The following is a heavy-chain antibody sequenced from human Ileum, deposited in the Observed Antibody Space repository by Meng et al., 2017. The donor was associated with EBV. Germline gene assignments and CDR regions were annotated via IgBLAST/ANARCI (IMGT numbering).Heavy chain of an antibody. J-gene: IGHJ4*02. CDR1: GYTFTNYG. D-gene: IGHD1-26*01. Sequence: QAQWVHSGGEVKKPGAALKVSCKASGYTFTNYGITWVRQAPGQGLEWMGWISAYNGNTNYAQTLQCRVTMTTDTSTSTAYMELRSLRSDDTAVYYCARVEVGITSGDYWGQGPLVTVAS. CDR2: ISAYNGNT. CDR3: ARVEVGITSGDY. V-gene: IGHV1-18*01.